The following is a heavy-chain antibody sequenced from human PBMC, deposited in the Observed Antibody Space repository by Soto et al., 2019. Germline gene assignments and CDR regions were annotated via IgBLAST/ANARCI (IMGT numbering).Heavy chain of an antibody. CDR2: INHSGST. D-gene: IGHD2-21*01. J-gene: IGHJ3*02. Sequence: SETLSLTCAVYGGSFSGYYWSWIRQPPGKGLEWIGEINHSGSTNYNPSLKSRVTISVDTSKNQFSLKLSSVTAADTAVYYCARFNIAIDAFDIWGQGTMVTFS. CDR1: GGSFSGYY. V-gene: IGHV4-34*01. CDR3: ARFNIAIDAFDI.